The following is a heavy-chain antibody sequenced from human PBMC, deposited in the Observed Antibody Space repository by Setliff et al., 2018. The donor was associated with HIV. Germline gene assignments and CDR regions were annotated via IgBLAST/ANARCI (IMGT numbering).Heavy chain of an antibody. CDR1: GESFRGHF. CDR2: ISSSSSYI. Sequence: ETLSLTCVVNGESFRGHFWTWIRQAPGKGLEWVSCISSSSSYIYYADSVKGRFTISRDDAKNSLYLQMNSLRAEDTAVYYCARLSYSSSPSDNWGQGTLVTVSS. CDR3: ARLSYSSSPSDN. V-gene: IGHV3-21*01. D-gene: IGHD6-13*01. J-gene: IGHJ4*02.